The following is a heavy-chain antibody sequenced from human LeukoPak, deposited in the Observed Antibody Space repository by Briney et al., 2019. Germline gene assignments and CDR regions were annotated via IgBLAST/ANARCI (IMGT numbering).Heavy chain of an antibody. V-gene: IGHV3-33*01. CDR2: IWYDGSNK. CDR3: ARGGDDILTGYNSPISDY. D-gene: IGHD3-9*01. CDR1: GFTFSSYG. J-gene: IGHJ4*02. Sequence: PGRSLRLSCAASGFTFSSYGTHWVRQAPGKGLEWVAVIWYDGSNKYYADSVKGRFTISRDNSKNTLYLQMNSLRAEDTAVYYCARGGDDILTGYNSPISDYWGQGTLVTVSS.